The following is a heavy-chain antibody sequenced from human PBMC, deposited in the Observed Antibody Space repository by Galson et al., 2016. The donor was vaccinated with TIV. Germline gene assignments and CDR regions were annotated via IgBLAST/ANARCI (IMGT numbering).Heavy chain of an antibody. CDR1: DVTFSSSV. CDR3: AKEGYSNGHCGAFDI. Sequence: SLRLSCAVSDVTFSSSVMTWVRQAPGKGLEWVSTISGIYGHTHYADSVKGRFTITGDNSKNIMFLQMNSLRAEDTAMYYCAKEGYSNGHCGAFDICGQGKMVTVSS. CDR2: ISGIYGHT. J-gene: IGHJ3*02. V-gene: IGHV3-23*01. D-gene: IGHD3-22*01.